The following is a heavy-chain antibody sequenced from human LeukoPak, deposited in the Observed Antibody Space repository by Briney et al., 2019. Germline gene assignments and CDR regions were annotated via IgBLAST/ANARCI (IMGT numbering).Heavy chain of an antibody. Sequence: SETLSLTCTVSGGSISSYYWSWIRQPPGKGLEWIGYIYYSGSTNYNPSLKSRVTISVDTSKNQFSLKLSSVTAADTAVYYCARQGVTTGVFNRFDPWGQGTLVTVSS. D-gene: IGHD4-11*01. CDR1: GGSISSYY. CDR3: ARQGVTTGVFNRFDP. V-gene: IGHV4-59*08. J-gene: IGHJ5*02. CDR2: IYYSGST.